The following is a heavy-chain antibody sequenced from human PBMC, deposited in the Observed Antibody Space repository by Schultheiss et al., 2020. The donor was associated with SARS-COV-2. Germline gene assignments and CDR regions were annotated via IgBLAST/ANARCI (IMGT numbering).Heavy chain of an antibody. J-gene: IGHJ4*02. V-gene: IGHV3-53*01. CDR3: AMMQQLVHDY. D-gene: IGHD6-13*01. CDR1: GFTVRNSD. CDR2: VYIGGST. Sequence: GGSLRLSYAASGFTVRNSDMRWVRQAPGKGLEWVSIVYIGGSTYYADSVKGRFIISRDDSKNTLYLQMNNLRVEDTAVYYCAMMQQLVHDYWGQGTLVTVAS.